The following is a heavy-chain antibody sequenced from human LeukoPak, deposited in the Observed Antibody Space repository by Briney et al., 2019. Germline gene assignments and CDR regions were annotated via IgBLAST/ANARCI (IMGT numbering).Heavy chain of an antibody. V-gene: IGHV3-21*01. Sequence: GGSLRLSCAASGFSFSSYNMNWVRQAPGKGLEWVSSISSSSSYIYYADSEKGRFTISRDNAKNSLYLQMNSLRAEDTAVYYCARNYGSGSPVDYWGQGTLVTVSS. CDR2: ISSSSSYI. CDR3: ARNYGSGSPVDY. CDR1: GFSFSSYN. J-gene: IGHJ4*02. D-gene: IGHD3-10*01.